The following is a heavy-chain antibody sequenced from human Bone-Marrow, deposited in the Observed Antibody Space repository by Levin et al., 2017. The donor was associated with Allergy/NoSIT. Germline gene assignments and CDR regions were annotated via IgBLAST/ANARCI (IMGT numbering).Heavy chain of an antibody. CDR1: GFTFSDYY. D-gene: IGHD4-17*01. CDR3: ARVPDYGDYVLWFDP. CDR2: ISSSGSTI. Sequence: PGGSLRLSCAASGFTFSDYYMSWIRQAPGKGLEWVSYISSSGSTIYYADSVKGRFTISRDNAKNSLYLQMNSLRAEDTAVYYCARVPDYGDYVLWFDPWGQGTLVTVSS. J-gene: IGHJ5*02. V-gene: IGHV3-11*01.